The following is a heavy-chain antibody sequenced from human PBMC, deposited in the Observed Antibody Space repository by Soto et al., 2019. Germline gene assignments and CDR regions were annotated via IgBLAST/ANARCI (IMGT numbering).Heavy chain of an antibody. Sequence: GGSLRLSCAASGFTFSTHIMNWVRQAPGKGLEWVASVSSGSSYTYYADSVTGRFTISRDNAKNSLYLQMDGLRVDDTAVYFFARDRDGYIWFGPWGKGSRVTVSS. D-gene: IGHD5-12*01. CDR1: GFTFSTHI. CDR2: VSSGSSYT. J-gene: IGHJ5*02. CDR3: ARDRDGYIWFGP. V-gene: IGHV3-21*01.